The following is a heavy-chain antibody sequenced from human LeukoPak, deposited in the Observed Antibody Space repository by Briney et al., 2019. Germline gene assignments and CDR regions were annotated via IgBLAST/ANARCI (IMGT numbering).Heavy chain of an antibody. Sequence: GGSLRLSCAASGFTFSSYSMNWVRQAPGKGLEWVSSISSSSSYIYYADSVKGRFTISRDNAKNSLYLQMNSLRAEDTAVYYCARGPPRAGTGVRIDYWGQGTLVTVSS. CDR2: ISSSSSYI. V-gene: IGHV3-21*01. D-gene: IGHD1-1*01. CDR1: GFTFSSYS. J-gene: IGHJ4*02. CDR3: ARGPPRAGTGVRIDY.